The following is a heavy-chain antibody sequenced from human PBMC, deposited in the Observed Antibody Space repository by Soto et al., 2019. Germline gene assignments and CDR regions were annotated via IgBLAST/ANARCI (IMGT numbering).Heavy chain of an antibody. V-gene: IGHV4-61*01. Sequence: PSETLSLTCTVSGGSVSSGSYYWSWIRQPPGKGLEWIGYIYYSGSTNYNPSLKSRVTISVDTSKNQFSLKLSSVTAADTAVYYCARASYDILTGYYKPHFDYWGQGTLVTVSS. D-gene: IGHD3-9*01. CDR3: ARASYDILTGYYKPHFDY. CDR2: IYYSGST. J-gene: IGHJ4*02. CDR1: GGSVSSGSYY.